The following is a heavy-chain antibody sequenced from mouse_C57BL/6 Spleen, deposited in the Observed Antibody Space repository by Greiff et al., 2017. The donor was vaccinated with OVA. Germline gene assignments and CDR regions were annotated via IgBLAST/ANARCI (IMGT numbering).Heavy chain of an antibody. J-gene: IGHJ4*01. CDR3: ARGGYGYDEGDYYAMDY. V-gene: IGHV1-81*01. CDR2: IYPRSGNT. D-gene: IGHD2-2*01. Sequence: VQLQQSGAELARPGASVKLSCKASGYTFTSYGISWVKQRTGQGLEWIGEIYPRSGNTYYNEKFKGKATLTADKSSSTAYMELRSLTSEDSAVYFCARGGYGYDEGDYYAMDYWGQGTSVTVSS. CDR1: GYTFTSYG.